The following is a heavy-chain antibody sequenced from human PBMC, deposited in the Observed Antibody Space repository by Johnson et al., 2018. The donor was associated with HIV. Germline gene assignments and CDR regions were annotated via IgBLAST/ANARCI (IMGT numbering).Heavy chain of an antibody. J-gene: IGHJ3*02. V-gene: IGHV3-33*06. CDR3: AKIRTSGTGDAFDI. CDR2: IWYDGNSK. D-gene: IGHD1-14*01. Sequence: QVQLVESGGGVVQPGRSLRLSCAASGFTFSSYGMHWVRQAPGKGLEWVAVIWYDGNSKYYIDSVKGRFTVSRDNSKNTLYLQMKSLRPEDTAVYYCAKIRTSGTGDAFDIWGQGTMVTVSS. CDR1: GFTFSSYG.